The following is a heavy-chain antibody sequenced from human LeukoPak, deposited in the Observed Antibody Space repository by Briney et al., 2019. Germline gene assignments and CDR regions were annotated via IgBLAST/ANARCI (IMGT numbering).Heavy chain of an antibody. CDR1: GFTFSSYS. CDR2: ISSSSSYI. J-gene: IGHJ4*02. D-gene: IGHD3-22*01. CDR3: ARRLYYDSSGYYNTAFDY. Sequence: NPGGSLRLSCAASGFTFSSYSMSWVRQAPGKGLEWVSSISSSSSYIYYADSVKGRFTISRDNAKNSLYLQMNSLRAEDTAVYYCARRLYYDSSGYYNTAFDYWGQGTLVTVSS. V-gene: IGHV3-21*01.